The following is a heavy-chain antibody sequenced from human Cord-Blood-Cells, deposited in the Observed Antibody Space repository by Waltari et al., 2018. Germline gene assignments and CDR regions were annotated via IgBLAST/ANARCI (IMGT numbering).Heavy chain of an antibody. CDR3: ARDKGIDY. CDR2: ISYDGSNK. CDR1: GFTFSSYA. J-gene: IGHJ4*02. V-gene: IGHV3-30*04. Sequence: QVQLVESGGGVVQPGRSLRLSCAASGFTFSSYAMHWVRQAPGKGLEWVVVISYDGSNKYYADSVKGRFTISRDNSKNTLYLQMNSLRAEDTAVYYCARDKGIDYWGQGTLVTVSS.